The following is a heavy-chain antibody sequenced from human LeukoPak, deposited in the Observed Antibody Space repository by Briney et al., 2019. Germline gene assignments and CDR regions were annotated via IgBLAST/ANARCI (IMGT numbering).Heavy chain of an antibody. V-gene: IGHV3-23*01. D-gene: IGHD3-16*01. CDR1: GFTFDDYG. J-gene: IGHJ4*02. Sequence: PGGSLRLSCAASGFTFDDYGMSWVRQAAGKGLEWVSVVSGSGDTTHYADSVRGRFTAFRDNSKNTLFLLLDSLRAEDTAIYYCAGTLWGLTLLSSDYWGQGTLVTVSS. CDR3: AGTLWGLTLLSSDY. CDR2: VSGSGDTT.